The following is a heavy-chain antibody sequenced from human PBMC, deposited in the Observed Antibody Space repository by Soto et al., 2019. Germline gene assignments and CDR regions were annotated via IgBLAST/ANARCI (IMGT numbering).Heavy chain of an antibody. CDR2: ISGSGGST. CDR3: AKGQYSSSSRNYFDP. CDR1: GFTFSSYA. Sequence: GGSLRLSCAASGFTFSSYAMSWVRQAPGKGLEWVSAISGSGGSTYYADSVKGRFTISRDNSKNTLYLQMNSLRAEDTAVYYCAKGQYSSSSRNYFDPWGQGTLVTVSS. D-gene: IGHD6-6*01. V-gene: IGHV3-23*01. J-gene: IGHJ4*02.